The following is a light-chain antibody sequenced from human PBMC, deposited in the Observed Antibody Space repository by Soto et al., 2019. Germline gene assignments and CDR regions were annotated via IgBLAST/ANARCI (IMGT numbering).Light chain of an antibody. CDR3: QQYNSYSRT. CDR2: KAS. CDR1: QSISSW. V-gene: IGKV1-5*03. J-gene: IGKJ1*01. Sequence: IQMTLSPSTLCASVGDRVTITCRASQSISSWLAWYQQKPGKAPKLLIYKASSLESGVPSRFSGSGSGTEFTLTISSLEPDDFATYYCQQYNSYSRTFGQGTKVDIK.